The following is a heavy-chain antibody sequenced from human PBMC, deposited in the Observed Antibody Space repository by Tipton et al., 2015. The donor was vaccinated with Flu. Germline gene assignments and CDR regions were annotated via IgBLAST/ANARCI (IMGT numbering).Heavy chain of an antibody. CDR3: ARASGSGTYVIYDS. V-gene: IGHV4-39*07. Sequence: TLSLTCTVSGGSVTSFTYFWGWIRQPPGKGLEWIGSINYSDRSYYNPSLKNRVTLSLDTSKNQFSLTLTSVTAADTAVYYCARASGSGTYVIYDSWGQGTLATVSS. J-gene: IGHJ4*02. CDR1: GGSVTSFTYF. CDR2: INYSDRS. D-gene: IGHD3-10*01.